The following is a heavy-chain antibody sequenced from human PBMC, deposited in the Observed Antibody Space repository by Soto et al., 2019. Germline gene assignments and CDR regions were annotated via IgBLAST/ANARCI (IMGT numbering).Heavy chain of an antibody. CDR1: CGSISSYY. V-gene: IGHV4-59*01. J-gene: IGHJ4*02. CDR2: IYYSGST. D-gene: IGHD3-10*01. Sequence: SETLSLTCTVSCGSISSYYWSWIRQPPGKGLEWIGYIYYSGSTNYNPSLKSRVTISVDTSKNEFSLKLSSVTAADTAVYYCAREGFGAAEDYWGQGTQVTVS. CDR3: AREGFGAAEDY.